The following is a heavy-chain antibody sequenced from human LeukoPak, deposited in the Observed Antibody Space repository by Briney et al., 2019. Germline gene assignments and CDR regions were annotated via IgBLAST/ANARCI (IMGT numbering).Heavy chain of an antibody. J-gene: IGHJ6*01. CDR3: AREGSPICTASSCSSGYYYYGMAV. Sequence: GGSLRISCAASGFTFSDYDMSWIRQAPGKGLEWVSYISSSGSTIYYADSVKGRFTISRDNAKHSLYLQMNSMRAEDTAVYYCAREGSPICTASSCSSGYYYYGMAVWAQGTRVSVSS. D-gene: IGHD2-15*01. CDR1: GFTFSDYD. CDR2: ISSSGSTI. V-gene: IGHV3-11*01.